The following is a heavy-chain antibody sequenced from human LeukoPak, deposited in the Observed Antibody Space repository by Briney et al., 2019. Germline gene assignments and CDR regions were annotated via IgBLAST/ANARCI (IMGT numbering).Heavy chain of an antibody. CDR3: ARDRGGDYNAFDI. D-gene: IGHD2-21*02. J-gene: IGHJ3*02. CDR1: GGTFSSYA. V-gene: IGHV1-46*01. Sequence: ASVKVSCKASGGTFSSYAISWVRQAPGQGLEWMGIINPSGGSTSYAQKFQGRVTMTRDTSTSTVYMELSSLRSEDTAVYYCARDRGGDYNAFDIWGQGTMVTVSS. CDR2: INPSGGST.